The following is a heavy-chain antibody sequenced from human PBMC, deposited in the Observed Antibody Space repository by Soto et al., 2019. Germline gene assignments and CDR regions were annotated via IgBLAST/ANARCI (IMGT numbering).Heavy chain of an antibody. J-gene: IGHJ5*02. V-gene: IGHV1-18*01. CDR2: ISAYNGNT. Sequence: ASLKVSCKASGYTFTSYGISWVRQAPGQGLEWMGWISAYNGNTNYAQKLQGRVTMTTDTSTSTAYMELRSLRSDDTAVYYCARAIWQQLVQWIDNWFDPWGQGTLVTVSS. CDR3: ARAIWQQLVQWIDNWFDP. D-gene: IGHD6-13*01. CDR1: GYTFTSYG.